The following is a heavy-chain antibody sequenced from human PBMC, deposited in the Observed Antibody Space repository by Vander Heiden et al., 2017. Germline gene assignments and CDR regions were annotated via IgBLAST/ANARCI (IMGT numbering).Heavy chain of an antibody. CDR2: ISYDSTNK. CDR1: GLTFSMYG. D-gene: IGHD3-22*01. V-gene: IGHV3-30*18. Sequence: QVQFVDSWGGVVQPGRALRLPCAATGLTFSMYGMDWIRQAPGKGLEWLAGISYDSTNKWYAESGKDRFTISRDSPKNTLYLQMHSLRADDTAVDYCAKEFDNDSGTKYGLDGWGKGTTVIVSS. J-gene: IGHJ6*04. CDR3: AKEFDNDSGTKYGLDG.